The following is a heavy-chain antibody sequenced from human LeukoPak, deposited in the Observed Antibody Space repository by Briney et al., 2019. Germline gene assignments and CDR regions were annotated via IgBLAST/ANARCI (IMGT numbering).Heavy chain of an antibody. Sequence: PSETLSLTCTVSGYSISSGLYWGWIRQPPGKGLEWVGTIHHTGSTSYNPSLKSRVTISVDTSKNRFSLKVTSVTAADTAVYYRARRYCSSTTCYYLDYWGQGTLVTVSS. D-gene: IGHD2-2*01. CDR1: GYSISSGLY. CDR2: IHHTGST. V-gene: IGHV4-38-2*02. CDR3: ARRYCSSTTCYYLDY. J-gene: IGHJ4*02.